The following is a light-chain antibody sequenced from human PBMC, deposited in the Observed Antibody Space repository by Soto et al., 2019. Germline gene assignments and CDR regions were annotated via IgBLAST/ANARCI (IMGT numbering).Light chain of an antibody. V-gene: IGLV1-47*01. CDR1: SSNIGSTY. CDR3: ATWDDSLSAGV. CDR2: KNY. Sequence: QSVLTQPPSASGTPGQRVTISCSGGSSNIGSTYVYWYQHLPGTAPKLLIYKNYQRPSGVPDRFSGSKSGTSASLAISGLRSEDEADYYCATWDDSLSAGVFGGGTQLTVL. J-gene: IGLJ3*02.